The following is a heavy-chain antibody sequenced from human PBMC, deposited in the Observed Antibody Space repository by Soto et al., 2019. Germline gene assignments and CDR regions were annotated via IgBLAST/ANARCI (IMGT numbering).Heavy chain of an antibody. CDR3: VRDHIWSFDY. J-gene: IGHJ4*02. D-gene: IGHD3-10*01. V-gene: IGHV3-48*01. Sequence: GGSLRLSCAGSGFTFSSYTMNWVRQAPGKGLEWVSYISLSGSDMYYAGSVKGRFTISRDNAKNSLSLQMNSLRAEDTAVYYCVRDHIWSFDYWGQGTPVTVSS. CDR1: GFTFSSYT. CDR2: ISLSGSDM.